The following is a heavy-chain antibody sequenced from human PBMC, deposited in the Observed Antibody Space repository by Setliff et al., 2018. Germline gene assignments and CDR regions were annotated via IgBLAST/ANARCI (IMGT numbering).Heavy chain of an antibody. CDR2: ISYDGSNK. Sequence: GGSLRLSCAASGFTFSSYAMHWVRQAPGKGLEWVAVISYDGSNKYYTDSVKGRFTISRDNSKNTLFLQMTSLRPEDTAVYYCARDYLRSNYDFWSGPPNWFDPWGQGTLVTVSS. D-gene: IGHD3-3*01. V-gene: IGHV3-30*04. J-gene: IGHJ5*02. CDR3: ARDYLRSNYDFWSGPPNWFDP. CDR1: GFTFSSYA.